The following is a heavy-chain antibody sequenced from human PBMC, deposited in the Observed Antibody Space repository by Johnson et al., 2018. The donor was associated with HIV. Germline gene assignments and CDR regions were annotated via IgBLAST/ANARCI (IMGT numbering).Heavy chain of an antibody. CDR1: GFTYSSYA. CDR3: ARSTVGATTGGAFDI. D-gene: IGHD1-26*01. V-gene: IGHV3-30*04. J-gene: IGHJ3*02. CDR2: ISYDGSNK. Sequence: QVQLVESGGGVVQPGRSLRLSCVVSGFTYSSYAMHWVRQAPGKGLEWVAVISYDGSNKYYADSVKCRFTISRDNSKNTLYLQMNSLRAEDTALYYCARSTVGATTGGAFDIWGQGTMVTVSS.